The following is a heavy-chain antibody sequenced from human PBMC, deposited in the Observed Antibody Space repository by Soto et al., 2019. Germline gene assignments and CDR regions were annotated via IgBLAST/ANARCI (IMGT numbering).Heavy chain of an antibody. D-gene: IGHD3-10*01. CDR2: ITNTSGDT. J-gene: IGHJ4*02. CDR3: ARAAGESYPGSRVFDS. CDR1: GFAFRSYA. Sequence: GGSLRLSCAASGFAFRSYAMPWVPQAPGKGLEWVSVITNTSGDTLYADSVKGRFTISRDNSKNTLYLQMNSLRAEDTAIYSCARAAGESYPGSRVFDSWGQGTRVTV. V-gene: IGHV3-23*01.